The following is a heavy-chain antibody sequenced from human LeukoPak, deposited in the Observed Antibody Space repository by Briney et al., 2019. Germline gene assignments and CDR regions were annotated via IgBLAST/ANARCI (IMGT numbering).Heavy chain of an antibody. J-gene: IGHJ4*02. D-gene: IGHD2-2*01. Sequence: GGSLRLSCAVSGLTVSNNYMSWARQAPGKGLEWVSVIYSGGTTYYADSVKGRFTISRDNSKNTLYLHMNSLRAEDTAVYYCARDRAPPTSWYFDYWGQGTLVTVSS. CDR2: IYSGGTT. V-gene: IGHV3-66*01. CDR3: ARDRAPPTSWYFDY. CDR1: GLTVSNNY.